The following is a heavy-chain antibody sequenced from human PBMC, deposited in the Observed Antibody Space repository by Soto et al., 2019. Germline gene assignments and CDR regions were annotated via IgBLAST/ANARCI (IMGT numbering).Heavy chain of an antibody. CDR2: TYYRSKWYS. Sequence: SRTLSLTCDMSGDSVSSNSATWNWVRQSPSRGLEWLGRTYYRSKWYSDYAVSVNGRIIINPDTSKNQLSLHLNSVTPEDTAVYFCAREAHCGSYQGYYDYWGQGTLVTVSS. V-gene: IGHV6-1*01. CDR3: AREAHCGSYQGYYDY. J-gene: IGHJ4*02. CDR1: GDSVSSNSAT. D-gene: IGHD1-26*01.